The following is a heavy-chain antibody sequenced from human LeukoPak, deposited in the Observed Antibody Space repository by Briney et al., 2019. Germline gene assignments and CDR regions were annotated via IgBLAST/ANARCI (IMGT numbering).Heavy chain of an antibody. Sequence: PGGSLRLSCAASGFIFSTYGMHWVRQAPGKGLEWIGYIYYSGSTNYNPSLKSRVTISVDTSKNQFSLKLSSVTAADTAVYYCARGYGDYVHYYYYYYMDVWGKGTTVTVSS. CDR3: ARGYGDYVHYYYYYYMDV. CDR2: IYYSGST. D-gene: IGHD4-17*01. CDR1: GFIFSTYG. J-gene: IGHJ6*03. V-gene: IGHV4-59*01.